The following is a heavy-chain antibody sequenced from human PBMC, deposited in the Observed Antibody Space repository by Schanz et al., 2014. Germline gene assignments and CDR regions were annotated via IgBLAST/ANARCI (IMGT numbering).Heavy chain of an antibody. CDR2: ISGSGAST. J-gene: IGHJ6*03. Sequence: EVQLLESGGGLIKPGGSLRLSCLASGFNFSSYAMSWVRQASGKGLEWVSAISGSGASTYYADSVKGRFTISRDNAKNSLYLQMNSLRAEDTALYYCARPSDSSWYMDVWGKGTTVTVSS. D-gene: IGHD2-21*02. CDR1: GFNFSSYA. V-gene: IGHV3-23*01. CDR3: ARPSDSSWYMDV.